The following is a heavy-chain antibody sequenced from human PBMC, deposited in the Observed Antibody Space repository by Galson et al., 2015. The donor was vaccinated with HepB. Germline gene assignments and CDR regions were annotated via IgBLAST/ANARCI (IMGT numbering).Heavy chain of an antibody. CDR2: IKQDGSEK. CDR3: ARDCWADAAAAGPYYYYGMDV. D-gene: IGHD6-13*01. J-gene: IGHJ6*02. CDR1: GFTFSSYW. Sequence: SLRLSCAASGFTFSSYWMSWVRQAPGKGLEWVANIKQDGSEKYYVDSVKGRFTISRDNAKNSLYLQMNSLRAEDTAVYYCARDCWADAAAAGPYYYYGMDVWGQGTTVTVSS. V-gene: IGHV3-7*01.